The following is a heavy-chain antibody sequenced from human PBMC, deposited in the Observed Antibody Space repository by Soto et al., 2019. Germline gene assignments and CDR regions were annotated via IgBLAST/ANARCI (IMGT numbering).Heavy chain of an antibody. CDR2: ISGSGGST. Sequence: GGSLRLSCAASGFTFSSYAMSWVRQAPGKGLEWVSAISGSGGSTYYADSVKGRFTISRDNSKNTLYLQMNSLRAEDTAVYYCAKVRMGYYDSSGYFDYWGQGSLVTVSS. D-gene: IGHD3-22*01. J-gene: IGHJ4*02. CDR1: GFTFSSYA. V-gene: IGHV3-23*01. CDR3: AKVRMGYYDSSGYFDY.